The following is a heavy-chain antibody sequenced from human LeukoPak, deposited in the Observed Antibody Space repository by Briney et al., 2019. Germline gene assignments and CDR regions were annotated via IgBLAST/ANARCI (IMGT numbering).Heavy chain of an antibody. V-gene: IGHV3-7*01. CDR3: AREFGSGSYYY. CDR1: GFTFSSYG. Sequence: PGGSLRLSCEASGFTFSSYGMNWLRQAPGKGLEWVANIKQDGSEKYYVDSVKGRFTISRDNAKNSLYLQMNSLRAEDTAVYYCAREFGSGSYYYWGQGTLVTVSS. D-gene: IGHD1-26*01. J-gene: IGHJ4*02. CDR2: IKQDGSEK.